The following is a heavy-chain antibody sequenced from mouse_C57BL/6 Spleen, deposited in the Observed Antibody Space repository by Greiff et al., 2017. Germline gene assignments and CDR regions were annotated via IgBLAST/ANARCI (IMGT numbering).Heavy chain of an antibody. CDR1: GYAFSSSW. Sequence: VKLQESGPELVKPGASVKISCKASGYAFSSSWMNWVKQRPGKGLEWIGRIYPGDGDTNYNGKFKGKATLTADKSSSTAYMQLSSLTSEDSAVYFCARDYDYDRAWFAYWGQGTLVTVSA. J-gene: IGHJ3*01. V-gene: IGHV1-82*01. CDR2: IYPGDGDT. D-gene: IGHD2-4*01. CDR3: ARDYDYDRAWFAY.